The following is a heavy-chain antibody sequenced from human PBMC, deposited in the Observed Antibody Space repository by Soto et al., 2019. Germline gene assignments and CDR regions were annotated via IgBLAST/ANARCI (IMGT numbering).Heavy chain of an antibody. J-gene: IGHJ6*02. CDR1: GFTFSNAW. CDR3: TTDDPVVGYSYGFYGMDV. CDR2: IKSKTDGGTT. V-gene: IGHV3-15*07. D-gene: IGHD5-18*01. Sequence: PGGSLRLSCAASGFTFSNAWMNWVRQAPGKGLEWVGRIKSKTDGGTTDYAAPVKGRFTISRGDSKNTLYLQMNSLKTEDTAVYYCTTDDPVVGYSYGFYGMDVWGQGTTVTVSS.